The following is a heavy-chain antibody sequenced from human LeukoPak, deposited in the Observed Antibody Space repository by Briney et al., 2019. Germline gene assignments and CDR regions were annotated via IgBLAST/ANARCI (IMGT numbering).Heavy chain of an antibody. CDR1: GFTFSIYS. V-gene: IGHV3-21*01. CDR3: ARDYYGSGSYLASHFDY. D-gene: IGHD3-10*01. CDR2: ISSSSSYI. J-gene: IGHJ4*02. Sequence: PGGSLRLSCAASGFTFSIYSMNWVRQAPGKGLEWVSSISSSSSYIYYADSVKGRFTISRDNAKNSLYLQMNSLRAEDTAVYYCARDYYGSGSYLASHFDYWGQGTLVTVSS.